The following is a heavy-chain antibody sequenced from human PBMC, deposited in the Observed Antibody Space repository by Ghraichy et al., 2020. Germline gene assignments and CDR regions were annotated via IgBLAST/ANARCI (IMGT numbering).Heavy chain of an antibody. CDR2: ITGSSITI. V-gene: IGHV3-48*01. Sequence: GESLNISCEGSGFSFSDYSMIWVRLTPRKALEWVSYITGSSITIFYTDSVKGRFTISRDHAKNSLYLQMNSLRAEDTAVYYCARLPLPRRAAVGDWYFDLWGRGTLVPVSS. J-gene: IGHJ2*01. D-gene: IGHD6-13*01. CDR3: ARLPLPRRAAVGDWYFDL. CDR1: GFSFSDYS.